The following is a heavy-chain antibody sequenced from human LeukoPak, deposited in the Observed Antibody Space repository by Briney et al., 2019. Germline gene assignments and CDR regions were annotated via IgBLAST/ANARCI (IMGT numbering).Heavy chain of an antibody. Sequence: VGSLRLSCEASGFTFDDYAMLWVRQAPGKGLEWVSRISCDGGATYYADSVKGRFTISRDNSKNSLYLQMKSLTAEDTAFYYCSRGQLGDYYFYHMDVSGKGTTVTVSS. CDR3: SRGQLGDYYFYHMDV. V-gene: IGHV3-43D*03. CDR1: GFTFDDYA. CDR2: ISCDGGAT. J-gene: IGHJ6*03. D-gene: IGHD1-1*01.